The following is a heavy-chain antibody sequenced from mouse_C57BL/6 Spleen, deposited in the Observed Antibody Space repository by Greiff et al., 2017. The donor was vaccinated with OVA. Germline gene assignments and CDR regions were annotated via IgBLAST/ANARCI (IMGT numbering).Heavy chain of an antibody. V-gene: IGHV3-6*01. CDR2: ISYDGSN. Sequence: DVQLQESGPGLVKPSQSLSLTCSVTGYSITSGYYWNWIRQFPGNKLEWMGYISYDGSNNYNPSLKNRISITRDTSKNQFFLKLNSVTTEDTATYYCARGGWTRAMDYWGQGTSVTVSS. D-gene: IGHD2-3*01. CDR3: ARGGWTRAMDY. CDR1: GYSITSGYY. J-gene: IGHJ4*01.